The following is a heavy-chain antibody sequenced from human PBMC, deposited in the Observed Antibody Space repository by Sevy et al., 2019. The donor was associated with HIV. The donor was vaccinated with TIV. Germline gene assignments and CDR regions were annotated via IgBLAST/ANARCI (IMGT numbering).Heavy chain of an antibody. CDR1: GYNFTGYY. J-gene: IGHJ1*01. CDR3: ARLSEL. Sequence: ASVKVSCQTSGYNFTGYYMHWVRQAPGQGLEWMGWINPNNGVTNSAQKFWGRLTMTRDTSQSTVYMELRSLKYDDTAVYYCARLSELWGQRTPVTVSS. V-gene: IGHV1-2*02. D-gene: IGHD1-7*01. CDR2: INPNNGVT.